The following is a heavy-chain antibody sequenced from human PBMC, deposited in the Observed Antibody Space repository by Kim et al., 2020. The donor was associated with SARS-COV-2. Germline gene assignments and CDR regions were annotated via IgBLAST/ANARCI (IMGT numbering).Heavy chain of an antibody. CDR3: ARAYIAARPDGFDY. J-gene: IGHJ4*02. Sequence: SQKFQGRGTITRDTSASTAYMELSSLRSEDTAVYYCARAYIAARPDGFDYWGQGTLVTVSS. V-gene: IGHV1-3*01. D-gene: IGHD6-6*01.